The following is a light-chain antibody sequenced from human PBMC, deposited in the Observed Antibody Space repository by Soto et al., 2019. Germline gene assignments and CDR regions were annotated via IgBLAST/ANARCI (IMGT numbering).Light chain of an antibody. CDR1: QSVLYSANNKNY. V-gene: IGKV4-1*01. Sequence: DVVMTQSPDSLAVSLGDRATISCKSSQSVLYSANNKNYLAWYQQKAGQPPKLLINWESSRESGVPDRFSASGSGRDFTLTISSLQAEDVAVYYCQQYYSAPLTFGGGTKVEIK. CDR2: WES. J-gene: IGKJ4*01. CDR3: QQYYSAPLT.